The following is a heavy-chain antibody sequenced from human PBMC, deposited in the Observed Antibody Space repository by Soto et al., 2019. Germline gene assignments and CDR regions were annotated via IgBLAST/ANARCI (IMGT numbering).Heavy chain of an antibody. CDR3: ARVGITMVRGAYYYYYYGMDV. J-gene: IGHJ6*02. D-gene: IGHD3-10*01. CDR2: IYYSGST. Sequence: AETQSLTCTVSGGSSSSYYWSWIRQPPGKGLEWIGYIYYSGSTNYNPSLKSRVTISVDTSKNQFSLKLSSVNAADRVVYYCARVGITMVRGAYYYYYYGMDVWGQGHTVTVSS. CDR1: GGSSSSYY. V-gene: IGHV4-59*12.